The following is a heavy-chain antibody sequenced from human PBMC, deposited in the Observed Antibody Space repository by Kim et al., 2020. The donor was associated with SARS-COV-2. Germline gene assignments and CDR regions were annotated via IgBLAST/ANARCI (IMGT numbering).Heavy chain of an antibody. D-gene: IGHD4-17*01. J-gene: IGHJ4*02. V-gene: IGHV3-30*04. CDR2: ISYDGSNK. CDR1: GFTFSSYA. Sequence: GGSLRLSCAASGFTFSSYAMHWVRQAPGKGLEWVAVISYDGSNKYYVDSVKGRFTISRDNSKNTLYLQMNSLRAEDTAVYYCARAYGDYADYYFDYWGQGPLVTVSS. CDR3: ARAYGDYADYYFDY.